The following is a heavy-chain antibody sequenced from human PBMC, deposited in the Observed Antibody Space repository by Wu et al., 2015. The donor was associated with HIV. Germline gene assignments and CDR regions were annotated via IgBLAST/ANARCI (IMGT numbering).Heavy chain of an antibody. Sequence: QVQLVQSGAEVKKPGSSVRVSCKASGGTFSSYGINWVRQAPGQGLEWMGRIIPIFGTTNYAQKFQGRVTLTADESTSTAYMELSSLRSEDTAVYYCALQGGMSAPWHWFDPWGQGPWVTGLL. CDR1: GGTFSSYG. D-gene: IGHD6-13*01. CDR2: IIPIFGTT. CDR3: ALQGGMSAPWHWFDP. J-gene: IGHJ5*02. V-gene: IGHV1-69*13.